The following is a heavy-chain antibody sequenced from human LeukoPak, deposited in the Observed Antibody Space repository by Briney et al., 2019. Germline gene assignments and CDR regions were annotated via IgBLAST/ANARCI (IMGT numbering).Heavy chain of an antibody. V-gene: IGHV3-23*01. Sequence: GGSLRLSCAASGFTLSSYAMSWVRQAPGKGLEWVSAISGSGGSTYYADSVKGRFTISRDNSKNTLYLQMNSLRAEDTAVYYCAKEFARGYNYYDSSGYYYPFGYWGQGTLVTVSS. D-gene: IGHD3-22*01. CDR2: ISGSGGST. CDR1: GFTLSSYA. J-gene: IGHJ4*02. CDR3: AKEFARGYNYYDSSGYYYPFGY.